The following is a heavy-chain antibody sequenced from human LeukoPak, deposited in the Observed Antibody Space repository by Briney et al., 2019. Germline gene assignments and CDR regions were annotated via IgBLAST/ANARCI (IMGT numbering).Heavy chain of an antibody. V-gene: IGHV3-30*03. D-gene: IGHD6-13*01. CDR1: GFTISSYG. CDR2: ISHDGNDK. Sequence: PGGSLRLSCAASGFTISSYGMHWVRQAPGKGLEWVAVISHDGNDKYYADSLKGRITISRDNSKNTLYLQMNSLRAEDTAVYYCARDAGTWGYGYNFDYWGQGTLVSVSS. CDR3: ARDAGTWGYGYNFDY. J-gene: IGHJ4*02.